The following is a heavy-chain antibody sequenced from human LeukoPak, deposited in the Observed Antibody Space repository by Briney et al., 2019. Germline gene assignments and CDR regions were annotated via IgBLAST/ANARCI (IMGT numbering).Heavy chain of an antibody. V-gene: IGHV4-59*08. CDR3: ARYYDSSGYWAFDI. CDR1: GGSISSYY. J-gene: IGHJ3*02. D-gene: IGHD3-22*01. CDR2: IYHSGST. Sequence: SETLSLTCTVSGGSISSYYWSWIRQPPGKGLEWIGYIYHSGSTNYNPSLKSRVTISVDTSKNQFSLKLSSVTAADTAVYYCARYYDSSGYWAFDIWGQGTMVTVSS.